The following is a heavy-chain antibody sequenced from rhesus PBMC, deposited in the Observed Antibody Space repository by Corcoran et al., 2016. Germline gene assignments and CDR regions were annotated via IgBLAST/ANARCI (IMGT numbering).Heavy chain of an antibody. Sequence: QVQLQESGPGLVKPSETMSLTCAVSGYSISSGYYWRWRRLHPGKGLDYLGYISGSSRRPYYNPSLKSLVTISKDTSKNQFSLKLISATAADTAVYYCARFIVVGSRFDVWGPGVLVTVSS. D-gene: IGHD2-21*01. CDR3: ARFIVVGSRFDV. J-gene: IGHJ5-1*01. V-gene: IGHV4-99*01. CDR2: ISGSSRRP. CDR1: GYSISSGYY.